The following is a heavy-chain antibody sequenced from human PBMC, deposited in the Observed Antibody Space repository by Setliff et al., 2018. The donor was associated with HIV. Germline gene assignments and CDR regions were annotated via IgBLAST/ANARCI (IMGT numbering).Heavy chain of an antibody. J-gene: IGHJ5*02. CDR2: IYYGSP. Sequence: SETLSLTCTVSGDSISSYYWNWIRQPPGKALEWIGYIYYGSPHYNPSFEGRVTISVDTSKNQFSLKLRSVTAADTAMYYCARRRCSAASCPDNSWNWLDPWGQGTLVTVSS. D-gene: IGHD2-15*01. V-gene: IGHV4-59*08. CDR1: GDSISSYY. CDR3: ARRRCSAASCPDNSWNWLDP.